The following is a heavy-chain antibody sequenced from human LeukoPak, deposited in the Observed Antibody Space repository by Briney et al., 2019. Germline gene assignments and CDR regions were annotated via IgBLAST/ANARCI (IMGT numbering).Heavy chain of an antibody. CDR2: MNPNSGNT. CDR3: AREKYYGGRSNDY. Sequence: ASVKVSCKASGYTFTSYDINWVRQATGQGLEWMGWMNPNSGNTGYAQKFQGRVTITRNTSISTAYMELSSLRSEDTAVYYCAREKYYGGRSNDYWRQGTLVTVSS. V-gene: IGHV1-8*03. CDR1: GYTFTSYD. J-gene: IGHJ4*02. D-gene: IGHD3-10*01.